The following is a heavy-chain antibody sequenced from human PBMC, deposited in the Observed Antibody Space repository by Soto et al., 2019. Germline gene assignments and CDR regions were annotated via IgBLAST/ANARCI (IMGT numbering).Heavy chain of an antibody. J-gene: IGHJ6*02. V-gene: IGHV1-24*01. CDR2: FDPEDGET. D-gene: IGHD1-26*01. Sequence: ASVKVSCKASGGTFSSYAISWVRQAPGKGLEWMGGFDPEDGETIYAQKFQGRVTMTEDTSTDTAYMELSSLRSEDTAVYYCATPPPRIVGDPYCYYGMDVWGQGTTVTVSS. CDR1: GGTFSSYA. CDR3: ATPPPRIVGDPYCYYGMDV.